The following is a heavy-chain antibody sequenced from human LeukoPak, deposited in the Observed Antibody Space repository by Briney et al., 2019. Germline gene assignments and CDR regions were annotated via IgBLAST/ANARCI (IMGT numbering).Heavy chain of an antibody. J-gene: IGHJ3*02. Sequence: SVKVSCKACGGTFSSYAISWVRQAPGQGLEWMGGIIRIFCTANYAQKFQGRVTITADESTSTAYMELSSLRSEDTAVYYCARDCTTVTTGRAFDSWGQGTMVTVSS. D-gene: IGHD4-17*01. CDR3: ARDCTTVTTGRAFDS. V-gene: IGHV1-69*13. CDR1: GGTFSSYA. CDR2: IIRIFCTA.